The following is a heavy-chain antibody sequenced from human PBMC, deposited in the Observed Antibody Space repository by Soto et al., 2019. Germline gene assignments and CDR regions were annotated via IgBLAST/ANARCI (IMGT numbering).Heavy chain of an antibody. Sequence: QVQLVQSGAEVKKPGSSVKVSCKASGGTFSTHAISWVRQAPGQGLEWLGGIIPTLGTPNYAQKFQGRVTVTADKSTSTAYMELSSLRSEDTAVYYCARGWNDFPHWGQGTLVTVSS. CDR2: IIPTLGTP. CDR3: ARGWNDFPH. D-gene: IGHD1-1*01. CDR1: GGTFSTHA. J-gene: IGHJ1*01. V-gene: IGHV1-69*06.